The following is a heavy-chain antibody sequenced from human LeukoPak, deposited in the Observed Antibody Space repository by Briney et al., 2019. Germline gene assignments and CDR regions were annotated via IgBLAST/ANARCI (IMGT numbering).Heavy chain of an antibody. D-gene: IGHD4-17*01. V-gene: IGHV4-39*01. CDR1: GGSISSGSYY. CDR2: IYYSGIT. Sequence: KPSETLSLTCTVSGGSISSGSYYWGWIRQPPGKGLEWIGSIYYSGITYYNPSLKSRVTISVDTSKNQLSLKLSSVTATDTAVYYCARLDYGDHDYWGQEPWSPSPQ. CDR3: ARLDYGDHDY. J-gene: IGHJ4*01.